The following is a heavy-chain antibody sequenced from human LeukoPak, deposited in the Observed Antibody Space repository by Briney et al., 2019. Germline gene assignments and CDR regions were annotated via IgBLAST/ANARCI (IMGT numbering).Heavy chain of an antibody. Sequence: PGGSLRLSCAASGFTFSSYGMHWVRQAPGKGLEWVAFMRYDVSNKYYADSVKGRFTISRDNSKNTLFLQMNSLRPEDTAVYYCAKDTHIGYGDPSALSDYWGQGTLVTVSS. J-gene: IGHJ4*02. V-gene: IGHV3-30*02. CDR2: MRYDVSNK. CDR1: GFTFSSYG. D-gene: IGHD4/OR15-4a*01. CDR3: AKDTHIGYGDPSALSDY.